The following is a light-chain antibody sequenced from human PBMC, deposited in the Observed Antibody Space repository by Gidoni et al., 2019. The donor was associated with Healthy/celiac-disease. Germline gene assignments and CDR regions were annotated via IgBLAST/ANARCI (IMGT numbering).Light chain of an antibody. CDR2: GAS. V-gene: IGKV3-20*01. CDR1: QSVSSSY. Sequence: EIVLTQSPGTLSLSPGERATLSCRASQSVSSSYLAWYQQKPGQAPMLLIYGASSRATGIPDRLSGSGSGTDFTLTISRLEPEDIAVYYCQQYGSSPPWTFGQGTKVEIK. CDR3: QQYGSSPPWT. J-gene: IGKJ1*01.